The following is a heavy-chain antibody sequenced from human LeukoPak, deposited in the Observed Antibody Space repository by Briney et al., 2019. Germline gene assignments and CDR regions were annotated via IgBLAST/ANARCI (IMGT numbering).Heavy chain of an antibody. CDR2: ISYSGST. J-gene: IGHJ4*02. Sequence: SETLSLTCTVSGASISSYYWSWIRQPPGKGLEWIGYISYSGSTNYNPSLKSRVTISADTSKNQFSLKLSSVTAADTAVYYCASLLYSSGWYGSDYWGQGTLVTVSS. CDR3: ASLLYSSGWYGSDY. D-gene: IGHD6-19*01. V-gene: IGHV4-59*12. CDR1: GASISSYY.